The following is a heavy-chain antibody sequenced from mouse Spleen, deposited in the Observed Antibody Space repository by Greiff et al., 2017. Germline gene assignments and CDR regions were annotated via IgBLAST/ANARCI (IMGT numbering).Heavy chain of an antibody. D-gene: IGHD1-2*01. Sequence: EVKLVESGGGLVKPGGSLKLSCAASGFTFSSYAMSWVRQTPEKRLEWVATISSGGSYTYYPDSVKGRFTISRDNAKNTLYLQMSSLRSEDTAMYYCARATAYWYFDVWGAGTTVTVSS. V-gene: IGHV5-9-1*01. CDR3: ARATAYWYFDV. CDR2: ISSGGSYT. J-gene: IGHJ1*01. CDR1: GFTFSSYA.